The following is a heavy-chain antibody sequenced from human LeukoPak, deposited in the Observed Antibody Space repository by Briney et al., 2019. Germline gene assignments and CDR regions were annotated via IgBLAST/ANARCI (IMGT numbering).Heavy chain of an antibody. CDR3: ARADSLVTREYFDY. Sequence: ASVKVSCKASGYTFTSYAMHWVRQAAGQRLEWMGWINAGNGNTKYSQKFQGRVTITRDTSASTAYMELSSLRSEDTAVYYCARADSLVTREYFDYWGQGTLVTVSS. V-gene: IGHV1-3*01. D-gene: IGHD2-21*02. J-gene: IGHJ4*02. CDR2: INAGNGNT. CDR1: GYTFTSYA.